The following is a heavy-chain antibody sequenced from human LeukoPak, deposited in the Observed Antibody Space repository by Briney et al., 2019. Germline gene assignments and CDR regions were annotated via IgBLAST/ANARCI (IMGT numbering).Heavy chain of an antibody. D-gene: IGHD4-11*01. CDR3: ARTTVTTGDTAIDY. CDR2: IYYSGST. Sequence: PSETLSLTCTVSGGSISSSSYYWGWIRQPPGKGLEWIGSIYYSGSTYYNPSLKSRVTISVDTSKNQFSLKLSSVTAADTVVYYCARTTVTTGDTAIDYWGQGTLVTVSS. J-gene: IGHJ4*02. CDR1: GGSISSSSYY. V-gene: IGHV4-39*01.